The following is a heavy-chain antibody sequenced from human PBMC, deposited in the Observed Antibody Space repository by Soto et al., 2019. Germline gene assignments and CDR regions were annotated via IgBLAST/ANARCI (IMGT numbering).Heavy chain of an antibody. V-gene: IGHV3-23*01. CDR1: GFTFYNYA. CDR3: AKKGLGSLATYCTTGDCHYAFDV. Sequence: EVQLLESGGGLVRPGGSLRLSCAASGFTFYNYAMNWVRQAPGKGLEWVSTISGGGDGTYYADSVKGRFTIARDNSRNTVYLQMNILRAEATAVYYCAKKGLGSLATYCTTGDCHYAFDVWGQGTLVTVSS. J-gene: IGHJ3*01. CDR2: ISGGGDGT. D-gene: IGHD2-8*01.